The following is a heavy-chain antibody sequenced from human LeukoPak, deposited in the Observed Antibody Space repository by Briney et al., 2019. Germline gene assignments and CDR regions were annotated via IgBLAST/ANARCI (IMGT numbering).Heavy chain of an antibody. CDR2: IYYSGST. D-gene: IGHD2-2*01. CDR3: ARTGWCSSTSCYLDY. V-gene: IGHV4-31*03. J-gene: IGHJ4*02. CDR1: GGSISSGGYY. Sequence: SETLSLTCTVSGGSISSGGYYWSWIRQHPGKGLEWIGYIYYSGSTYYNRSLKSRVTISVDTSKNQFSLKLSSVTSAGTPVYYCARTGWCSSTSCYLDYWGQGTLVTVSS.